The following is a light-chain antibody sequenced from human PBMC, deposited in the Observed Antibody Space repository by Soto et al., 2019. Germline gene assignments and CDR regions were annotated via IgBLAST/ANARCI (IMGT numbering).Light chain of an antibody. CDR1: QSVSSY. V-gene: IGKV3-11*01. CDR3: QHYNSYSEA. CDR2: DAS. J-gene: IGKJ5*01. Sequence: EIVLTQSLATLSLYPGERATLSCRASQSVSSYLAWYQQKSGQAPRLLIYDASIRATGIPARFSGSGSGTEFTLTISSLQPDDFATYYCQHYNSYSEAFGQGTRLEIK.